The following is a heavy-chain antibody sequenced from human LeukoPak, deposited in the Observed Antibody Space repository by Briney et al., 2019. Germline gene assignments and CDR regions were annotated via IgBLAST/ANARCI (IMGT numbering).Heavy chain of an antibody. CDR1: GGSISSYY. D-gene: IGHD5-12*01. V-gene: IGHV4-59*01. J-gene: IGHJ3*02. CDR2: IYYSGST. CDR3: ARDRSGYMGDAFDI. Sequence: SETLSLTCTVFGGSISSYYWSWIRQPPGRGLEWIGYIYYSGSTNYNPSLKSRVTISVDTSKNQFSLKLSSVTAADTAVYYCARDRSGYMGDAFDIWGQGTMVTVSS.